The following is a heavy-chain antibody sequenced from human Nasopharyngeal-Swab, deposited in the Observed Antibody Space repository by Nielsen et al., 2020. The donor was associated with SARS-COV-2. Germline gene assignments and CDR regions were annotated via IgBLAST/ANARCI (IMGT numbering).Heavy chain of an antibody. Sequence: WGSLRLSCAVSGFTFSNYWMSWVRQAPGKGLEWVANIKQDGSETYYVDSEKGRFTISRDSAKNSLYLQMNSLRPDDTAVYYCARDWSTIFGVIIRGGMDVWGQGTTVTVSS. CDR2: IKQDGSET. CDR3: ARDWSTIFGVIIRGGMDV. D-gene: IGHD3-3*01. CDR1: GFTFSNYW. J-gene: IGHJ6*02. V-gene: IGHV3-7*01.